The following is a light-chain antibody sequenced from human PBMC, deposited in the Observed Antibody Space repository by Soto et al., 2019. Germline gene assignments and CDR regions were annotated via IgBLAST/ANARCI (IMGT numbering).Light chain of an antibody. V-gene: IGKV3-15*01. Sequence: DIVLTQSPVTVSVSPGERATLSCRASQSVSTNLAWYQHKLGQAPRLLIYGASTRVTGIPARFSGSGSGTDFTLNINYLRSEDFGTYYCQHYHTRRPPVTFGGGTKVEI. CDR2: GAS. CDR1: QSVSTN. J-gene: IGKJ4*01. CDR3: QHYHTRRPPVT.